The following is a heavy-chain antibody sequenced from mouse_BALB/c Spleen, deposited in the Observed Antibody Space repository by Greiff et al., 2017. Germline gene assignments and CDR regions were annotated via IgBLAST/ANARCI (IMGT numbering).Heavy chain of an antibody. V-gene: IGHV1-80*01. J-gene: IGHJ1*01. CDR1: GYAFSSYW. CDR2: IYPGDGDT. CDR3: ARRGYAHWYFDV. Sequence: QVHVKQSGAELVRPGSSVKISCKASGYAFSSYWMNWVKQRPGQGLEWIGQIYPGDGDTNYNGKFKGKATLTADKSSSTAYMQLSSLTSEDSAVYFCARRGYAHWYFDVWGAGTTVTVSS. D-gene: IGHD2-10*02.